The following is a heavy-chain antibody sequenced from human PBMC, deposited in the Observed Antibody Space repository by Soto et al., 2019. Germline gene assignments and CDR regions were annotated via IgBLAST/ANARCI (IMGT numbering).Heavy chain of an antibody. D-gene: IGHD6-6*01. CDR1: GYTFTRSG. CDR3: ARVSEEDSSSSAEFVY. Sequence: ASLKVSCKASGYTFTRSGISWVRQAPGQGLEWMGWINPNSGGTNYAQKFQGWVTMTRDTSISTAYMELSRLRSDDTAVYYCARVSEEDSSSSAEFVYWGQGTLVTVSS. J-gene: IGHJ4*02. V-gene: IGHV1-2*04. CDR2: INPNSGGT.